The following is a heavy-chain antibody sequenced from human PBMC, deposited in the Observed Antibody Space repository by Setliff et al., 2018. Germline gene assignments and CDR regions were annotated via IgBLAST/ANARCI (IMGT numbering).Heavy chain of an antibody. D-gene: IGHD2-15*01. CDR2: ISYDGSNK. Sequence: GGSLRLSCAASGFTFSSYAMHWVRQAPGKGLEWVAVISYDGSNKYYADSVKGRFTISRDSSRNTLYLQMNSLRAEDTAVYYCASSGGNWHFDLWGRGTLVTVS. CDR1: GFTFSSYA. CDR3: ASSGGNWHFDL. J-gene: IGHJ2*01. V-gene: IGHV3-30*04.